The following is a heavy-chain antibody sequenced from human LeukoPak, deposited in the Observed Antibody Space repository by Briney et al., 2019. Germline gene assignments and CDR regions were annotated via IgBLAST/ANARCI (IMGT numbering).Heavy chain of an antibody. V-gene: IGHV4-4*07. D-gene: IGHD2/OR15-2a*01. CDR1: GGSISSYY. CDR2: IYTSGST. CDR3: AKESNSSDNWYFDL. J-gene: IGHJ2*01. Sequence: KTSETLSLTCTVSGGSISSYYWSWIRQPAEKGLEWIGRIYTSGSTNYNPSLKSRVTMSVDTSKNQFSLKLSSVTAADTAVYYCAKESNSSDNWYFDLWGRGTLVTVSS.